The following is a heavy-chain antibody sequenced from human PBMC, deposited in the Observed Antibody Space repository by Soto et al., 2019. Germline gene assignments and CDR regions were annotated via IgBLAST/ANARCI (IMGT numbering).Heavy chain of an antibody. D-gene: IGHD2-21*01. J-gene: IGHJ3*02. CDR2: ISGSGGST. V-gene: IGHV3-23*01. CDR1: GFTFSSYA. CDR3: AKAPRIEGPLADALDI. Sequence: GGSLRLSCAASGFTFSSYAMSWVRQAPGKGLEWVSAISGSGGSTYYADSVKGRFTISRDNSKNTLYLQMNSLRAEDTAVYYCAKAPRIEGPLADALDIWGQGTMVTVSS.